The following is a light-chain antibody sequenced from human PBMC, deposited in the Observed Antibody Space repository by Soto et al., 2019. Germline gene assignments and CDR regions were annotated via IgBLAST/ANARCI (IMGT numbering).Light chain of an antibody. CDR3: QQYDNLSIT. CDR1: QGIRND. Sequence: IQMTQSPSSLSASVGDRVTITCRASQGIRNDLGWYQQKPGKAPKLLIYDASNLETGVPSRFSGSGSGTDFTFTISSLQPEDIATYYCQQYDNLSITFGQGTRLEIK. J-gene: IGKJ5*01. CDR2: DAS. V-gene: IGKV1-33*01.